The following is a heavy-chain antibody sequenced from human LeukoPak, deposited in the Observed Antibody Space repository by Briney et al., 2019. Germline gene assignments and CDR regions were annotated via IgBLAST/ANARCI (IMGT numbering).Heavy chain of an antibody. D-gene: IGHD6-19*01. CDR3: AKGVYSSGWTPFDY. CDR1: GFTFSSYG. Sequence: GRSLRLSCAASGFTFSSYGMHWVRQAPGKGLEWVAVISYDGSNKDYADSVKGRFTISRDNSKNTLYLQMNSLRDEDTAVYYCAKGVYSSGWTPFDYWGQGTLVTVSS. V-gene: IGHV3-30*18. CDR2: ISYDGSNK. J-gene: IGHJ4*02.